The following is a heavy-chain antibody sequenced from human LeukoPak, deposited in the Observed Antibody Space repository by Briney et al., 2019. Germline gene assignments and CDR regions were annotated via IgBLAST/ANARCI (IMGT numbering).Heavy chain of an antibody. CDR1: GFTFSNAW. J-gene: IGHJ5*01. D-gene: IGHD4-17*01. CDR3: TTDFTVTTEEWFDS. Sequence: GGSLRLSCAASGFTFSNAWMSWVRQAPGKGLEWVGRIKSKTDGGTTDYAAPVKGRFTISRDGSKNTLYLQMNSLKTEDTAVYYCTTDFTVTTEEWFDSWGQGTLVTVSS. V-gene: IGHV3-15*01. CDR2: IKSKTDGGTT.